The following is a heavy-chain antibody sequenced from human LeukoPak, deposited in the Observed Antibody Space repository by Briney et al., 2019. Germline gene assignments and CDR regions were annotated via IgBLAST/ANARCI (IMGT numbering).Heavy chain of an antibody. V-gene: IGHV1-69*13. Sequence: SVKVSCKASGGTFSSYAISWVRQAPGQGLEWMGGIIPIFSTANYAQKFQGRVTITADESTSTAYMELSSLRSEDTAVYYCATRGTYYYGSGSYWNWFDPWGQGTLVTVSS. CDR2: IIPIFSTA. D-gene: IGHD3-10*01. CDR1: GGTFSSYA. CDR3: ATRGTYYYGSGSYWNWFDP. J-gene: IGHJ5*02.